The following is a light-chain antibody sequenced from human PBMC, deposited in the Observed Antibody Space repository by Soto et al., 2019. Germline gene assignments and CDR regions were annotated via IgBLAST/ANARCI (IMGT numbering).Light chain of an antibody. V-gene: IGLV2-11*01. CDR2: DVS. CDR3: CSYGAR. Sequence: QSALTQPRSVSGSPGQSVAISCTGTSSDVGGYNYVSWYQQHPGKAPKLMIYDVSKRPSGVPDRFPGSKSGNTASLTISGLRAEDEADYYCCSYGARFGGGTKLTVL. CDR1: SSDVGGYNY. J-gene: IGLJ3*02.